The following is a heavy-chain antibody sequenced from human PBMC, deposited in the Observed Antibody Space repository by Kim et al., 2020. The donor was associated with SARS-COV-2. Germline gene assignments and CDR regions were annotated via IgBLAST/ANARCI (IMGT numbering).Heavy chain of an antibody. J-gene: IGHJ5*02. D-gene: IGHD4-4*01. CDR3: ARQYSNYVPGWFDP. V-gene: IGHV4-31*02. Sequence: NPSLKSRVTISVDTSKNQFSLKRSSVTAADTAVYYCARQYSNYVPGWFDPWGQGTLVTVSS.